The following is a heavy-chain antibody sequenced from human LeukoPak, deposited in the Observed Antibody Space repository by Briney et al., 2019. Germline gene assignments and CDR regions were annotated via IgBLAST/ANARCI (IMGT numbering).Heavy chain of an antibody. CDR3: AMDYYDSNGYSRGWDY. CDR1: GFTFTSLP. D-gene: IGHD3-22*01. CDR2: SSTHGSDE. J-gene: IGHJ4*02. Sequence: QPRKSLRLSCAASGFTFTSLPLHWVRQAPGKGLEWVAVSSTHGSDEYYADSVKGRFTVFSDNSKKTVYLQMDSLRAEDTAVYHCAMDYYDSNGYSRGWDYWGQGTLVTVSS. V-gene: IGHV3-30*04.